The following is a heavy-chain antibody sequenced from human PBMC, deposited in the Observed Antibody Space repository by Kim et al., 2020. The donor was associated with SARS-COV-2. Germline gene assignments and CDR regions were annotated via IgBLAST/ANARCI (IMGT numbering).Heavy chain of an antibody. J-gene: IGHJ4*02. V-gene: IGHV3-33*01. CDR3: ARDIGTGYFTLDY. CDR1: GFTFRSYG. D-gene: IGHD3-9*01. CDR2: IWYDGSNK. Sequence: GGSLRLSCAASGFTFRSYGMHWVRQTPGKGLEWVAVIWYDGSNKYYADSMKGRFTISKDNSKNTLYLQMKSLRAEDTAVYFCARDIGTGYFTLDYWGQGTLVTVSS.